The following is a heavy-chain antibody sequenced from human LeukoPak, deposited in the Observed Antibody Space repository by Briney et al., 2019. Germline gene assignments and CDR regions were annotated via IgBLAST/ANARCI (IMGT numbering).Heavy chain of an antibody. CDR1: GSSISSGYF. V-gene: IGHV4-38-2*02. Sequence: SETLSLTCTVSGSSISSGYFWGWLRQPPGKGLERIGSIYHSGSTYYNPSLKSRVTISVDTSKNQFSLKLSSVTAADTAVYYCARSYGDSLYYYYYYYMDVWGKGTTVTVSS. J-gene: IGHJ6*03. CDR2: IYHSGST. D-gene: IGHD4-17*01. CDR3: ARSYGDSLYYYYYYYMDV.